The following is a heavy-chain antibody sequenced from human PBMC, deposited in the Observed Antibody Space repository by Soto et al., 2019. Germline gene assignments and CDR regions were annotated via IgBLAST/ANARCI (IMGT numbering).Heavy chain of an antibody. V-gene: IGHV1-3*05. D-gene: IGHD3-22*01. CDR2: INAGNGNT. J-gene: IGHJ4*02. CDR3: AILGTYYFDNSDNYFDF. Sequence: QVQLVQSGAEEMKPGASVKVSCKASGCTLTRYSIHWVRQAPGQRLEWMGWINAGNGNTKFSQKFQGRVTITRDTSASTAYMELRGVRSEDTAVYYCAILGTYYFDNSDNYFDFWGQGTLVTVSS. CDR1: GCTLTRYS.